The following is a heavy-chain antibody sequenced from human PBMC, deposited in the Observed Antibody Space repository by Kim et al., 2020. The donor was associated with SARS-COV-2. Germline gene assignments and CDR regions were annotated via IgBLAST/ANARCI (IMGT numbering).Heavy chain of an antibody. CDR1: GGSVSSGSYY. V-gene: IGHV4-61*01. J-gene: IGHJ4*02. Sequence: SETLSLTCTVSGGSVSSGSYYWSWIRQPPGKGLEWIGYIYYSGSTNYNPSLKSRVTISVDTSKNQFSLKLSSVTAADTAVYYCAREIRDCSGGSCYSLFDYWGQGTLVTVSS. CDR3: AREIRDCSGGSCYSLFDY. CDR2: IYYSGST. D-gene: IGHD2-15*01.